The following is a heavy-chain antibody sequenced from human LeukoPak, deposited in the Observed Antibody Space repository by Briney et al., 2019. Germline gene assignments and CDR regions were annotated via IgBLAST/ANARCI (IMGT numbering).Heavy chain of an antibody. CDR1: GYSFTSYW. D-gene: IGHD3-9*01. J-gene: IGHJ4*02. CDR2: INPGDSDT. V-gene: IGHV5-51*01. CDR3: ARQMDYDILTGYYTPLFDY. Sequence: GESLKISCKGSGYSFTSYWIGWVRQMPGKGLEWMGIINPGDSDTRYSPSFQGQVTISADKSISTAYLQWSSLKASDTAMYYCARQMDYDILTGYYTPLFDYWGQGTLVTVSS.